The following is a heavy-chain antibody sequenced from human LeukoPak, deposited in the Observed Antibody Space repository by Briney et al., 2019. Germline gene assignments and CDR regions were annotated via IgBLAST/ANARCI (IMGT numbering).Heavy chain of an antibody. V-gene: IGHV6-1*01. J-gene: IGHJ4*02. CDR1: GDSVSSNSAG. CDR3: AKGGGSLDY. Sequence: RSQTLSLTCAISGDSVSSNSAGWSWIRQSPSRGPEWLGRTYYRSKWYNDYAVSVKGRITINPDTSKNQFSLQLNSVTPEDTAVYYCAKGGGSLDYWGRGTPVTVSS. CDR2: TYYRSKWYN. D-gene: IGHD1-26*01.